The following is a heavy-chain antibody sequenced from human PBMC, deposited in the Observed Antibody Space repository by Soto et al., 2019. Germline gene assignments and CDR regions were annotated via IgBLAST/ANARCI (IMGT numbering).Heavy chain of an antibody. V-gene: IGHV1-69*12. CDR2: IIPSTGST. CDR3: ARGGSSSDY. Sequence: QVQLVQSGAEVKKPGSSVKVSCKAFGGTFSTYAVSWVRQAPGQGLEWVGGIIPSTGSTNHAQKFQGRVTITADESTRTVYMEPTSLRSDDTAVYYSARGGSSSDYWGQGPLVTVSS. CDR1: GGTFSTYA. D-gene: IGHD6-13*01. J-gene: IGHJ4*02.